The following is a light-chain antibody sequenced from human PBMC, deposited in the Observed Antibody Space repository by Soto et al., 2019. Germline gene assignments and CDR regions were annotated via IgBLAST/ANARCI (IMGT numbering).Light chain of an antibody. CDR2: DAS. Sequence: DIVLTQSPATLSLSPGDRVTLSCRASQTVGRFLSWYQHSPGQGPRLLVYDASNRATGVPARFSGSGSETDFTLTISSLEPEDFAVYYCQQRSNWPPKITFGQGTRLEIK. V-gene: IGKV3-11*01. CDR1: QTVGRF. CDR3: QQRSNWPPKIT. J-gene: IGKJ5*01.